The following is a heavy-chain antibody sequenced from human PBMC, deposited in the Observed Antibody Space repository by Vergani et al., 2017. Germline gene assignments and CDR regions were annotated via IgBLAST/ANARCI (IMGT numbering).Heavy chain of an antibody. CDR2: ISSSGSTI. V-gene: IGHV3-48*03. CDR3: AKTYYYDSSGYYSPFDY. CDR1: GFTFSSYE. Sequence: VQLVESGGGVVQPGRSLRLSCAASGFTFSSYEMNWVRQAPGKGLEWVSYISSSGSTIYYADSVKGRFTISRDNAKNSLYLQMNSLRAEDTAVYYCAKTYYYDSSGYYSPFDYWGQGTLVTVSS. J-gene: IGHJ4*02. D-gene: IGHD3-22*01.